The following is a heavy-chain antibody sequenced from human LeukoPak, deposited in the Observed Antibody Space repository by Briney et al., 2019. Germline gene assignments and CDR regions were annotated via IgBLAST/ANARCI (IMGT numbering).Heavy chain of an antibody. CDR1: GYTFTSYG. CDR3: AAKGLYYFDY. CDR2: ISGYNGNT. Sequence: ASVKVSCKASGYTFTSYGISWVRQAPGQGLEWMGWISGYNGNTKYAQKFQGRVTMTTDTSTSTAYMELRSLRSDDTAVYYCAAKGLYYFDYWGQGTLVTVSS. V-gene: IGHV1-18*01. J-gene: IGHJ4*02. D-gene: IGHD2-15*01.